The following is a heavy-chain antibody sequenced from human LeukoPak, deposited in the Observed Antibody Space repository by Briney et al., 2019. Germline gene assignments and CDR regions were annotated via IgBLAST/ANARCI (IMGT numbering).Heavy chain of an antibody. CDR1: GYSMSSGYY. J-gene: IGHJ5*02. CDR3: AREAVTIFGVVRTQTTKLPHRFDP. CDR2: IYHSGST. Sequence: PSETLSLTCTVSGYSMSSGYYWGWIRQPPGKGLECIGSIYHSGSTYYNPSLKSRVTISVDTSKNQFSLKLSSVTAADTAVYYCAREAVTIFGVVRTQTTKLPHRFDPWGQGTLVTVSS. D-gene: IGHD3-3*01. V-gene: IGHV4-38-2*02.